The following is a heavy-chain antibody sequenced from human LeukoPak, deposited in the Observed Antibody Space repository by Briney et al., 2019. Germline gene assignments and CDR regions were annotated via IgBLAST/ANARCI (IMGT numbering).Heavy chain of an antibody. Sequence: GASVKVSCKASGYTFTGYYMHWVRQAPGQGLEWMGWINPNSGGAKFAPSFQGRVTLTRDTSITTAYMELRRLTSDDTAVYYCARSFCGGDRSDYYYYYMDVWGEGTTVTVSS. D-gene: IGHD2-21*02. V-gene: IGHV1-2*02. J-gene: IGHJ6*03. CDR3: ARSFCGGDRSDYYYYYMDV. CDR1: GYTFTGYY. CDR2: INPNSGGA.